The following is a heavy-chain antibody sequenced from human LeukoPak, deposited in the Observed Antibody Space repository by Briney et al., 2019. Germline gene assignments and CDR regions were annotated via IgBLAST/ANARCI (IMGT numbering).Heavy chain of an antibody. D-gene: IGHD2-8*01. Sequence: SETLSLTCAVYGGSFSGYYWNWIRQPPGKGLEWIGEINHSGGTNYNPSLKSRVTISVDTSKNQFSLKLSSVTAADTAVYYCACTAGYWGQGTLVTVSS. V-gene: IGHV4-34*01. CDR3: ACTAGY. J-gene: IGHJ4*02. CDR2: INHSGGT. CDR1: GGSFSGYY.